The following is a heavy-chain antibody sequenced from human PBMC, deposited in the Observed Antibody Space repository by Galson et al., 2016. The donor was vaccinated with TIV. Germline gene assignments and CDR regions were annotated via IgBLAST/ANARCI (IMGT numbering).Heavy chain of an antibody. D-gene: IGHD2-15*01. CDR2: FSGSPATT. V-gene: IGHV3-23*01. CDR3: AKGTLATCSGVRCYYFDS. Sequence: SLRLSCAASGFTFSSYDMSWVRRTPGKGLEWVSTFSGSPATTYYADSVKGRFTISRDNSKNTLYLQMNSLRAEDTAQYYCAKGTLATCSGVRCYYFDSWGQGTLVTVSS. J-gene: IGHJ4*02. CDR1: GFTFSSYD.